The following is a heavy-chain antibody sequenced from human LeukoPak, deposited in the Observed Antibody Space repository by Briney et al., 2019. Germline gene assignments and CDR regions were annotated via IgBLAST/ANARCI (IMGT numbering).Heavy chain of an antibody. J-gene: IGHJ5*02. Sequence: SETLSLTCAVYGGSFSGYYWSWIRQPPGKGLEWIGEINHSGSTNYNPSLKSRVTISVDTSKNQFSLKLSSVTAADTAVYYCARGLSFNPWGQGTLVTVSS. CDR2: INHSGST. V-gene: IGHV4-34*01. CDR3: ARGLSFNP. CDR1: GGSFSGYY.